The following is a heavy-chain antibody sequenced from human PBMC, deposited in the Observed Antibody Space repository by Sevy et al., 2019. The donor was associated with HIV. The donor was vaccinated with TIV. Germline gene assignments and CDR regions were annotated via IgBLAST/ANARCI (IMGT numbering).Heavy chain of an antibody. CDR1: GFTFDTYW. V-gene: IGHV3-7*01. CDR3: ARRYFDL. CDR2: IRQDGNEI. Sequence: GGSLRLSCAASGFTFDTYWMQWVRQAPGKGLEWMANIRQDGNEIYYADSVKGRFTISRDNAKESLYLQMTNLRVEDTAFYYCARRYFDLWGQGILVTVSS. J-gene: IGHJ4*02.